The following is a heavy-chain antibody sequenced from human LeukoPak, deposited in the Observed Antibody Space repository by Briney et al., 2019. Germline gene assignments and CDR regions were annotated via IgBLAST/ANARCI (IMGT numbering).Heavy chain of an antibody. CDR3: ARRIYCSSTSCYYYYYMDV. D-gene: IGHD2-2*01. CDR2: IKEDGSEK. CDR1: GFTFNTYR. J-gene: IGHJ6*03. Sequence: GGSLRLSCAGSGFTFNTYRMSWVRQAPGKGLEWVANIKEDGSEKNYVDSVKGRFTISRDNAKNSLYLQMNSLRAEDTAVYYCARRIYCSSTSCYYYYYMDVWGKGTTVTVSS. V-gene: IGHV3-7*01.